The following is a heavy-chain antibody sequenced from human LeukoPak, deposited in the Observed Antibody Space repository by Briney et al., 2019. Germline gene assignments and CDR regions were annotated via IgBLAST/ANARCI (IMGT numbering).Heavy chain of an antibody. V-gene: IGHV1-24*01. Sequence: GASVKVSCKVSGYTLTELSMHWVRQAPGKGLEWMGGFDPEDGETIYAQKFQGRVTMTEDTSTDTAYVELSSLRSDDTAVYYCARDDTARKGNPLGYWGQGTLVTVSS. CDR1: GYTLTELS. D-gene: IGHD5-18*01. CDR3: ARDDTARKGNPLGY. CDR2: FDPEDGET. J-gene: IGHJ4*02.